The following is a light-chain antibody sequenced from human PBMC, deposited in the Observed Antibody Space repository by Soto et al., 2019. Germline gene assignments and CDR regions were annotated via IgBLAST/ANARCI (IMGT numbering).Light chain of an antibody. Sequence: DIQMTQSPSSLSASVGDSVTITCRASQSISSLLNWHQHKPGKAPKVLIYGASSLQSGVPSRFSGSGSGTEFTLTISSLQSEDFAVYFCQQYKDWPPVYTFGQGTKLDIK. CDR2: GAS. V-gene: IGKV1-39*01. CDR3: QQYKDWPPVYT. CDR1: QSISSL. J-gene: IGKJ2*01.